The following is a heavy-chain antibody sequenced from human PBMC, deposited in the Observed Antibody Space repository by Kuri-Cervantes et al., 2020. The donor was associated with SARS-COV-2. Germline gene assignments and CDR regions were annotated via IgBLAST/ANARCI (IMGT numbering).Heavy chain of an antibody. CDR1: GYAFTSYG. D-gene: IGHD2-2*01. V-gene: IGHV1-18*01. Sequence: ASVKVSCKASGYAFTSYGISWVRQAPGQGLEWMGWISAYNGNTNYAQKLQGRVTMTTDTSTSTAYMELRSLRSDDTAVYYCARGDVVVPAAMSYYYYYYGMDVWGQGTTVTVSS. CDR2: ISAYNGNT. J-gene: IGHJ6*02. CDR3: ARGDVVVPAAMSYYYYYYGMDV.